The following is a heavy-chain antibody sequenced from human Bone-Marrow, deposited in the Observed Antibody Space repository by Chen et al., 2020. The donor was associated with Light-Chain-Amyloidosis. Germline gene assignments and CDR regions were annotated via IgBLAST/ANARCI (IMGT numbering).Heavy chain of an antibody. J-gene: IGHJ4*02. CDR3: ARQGYYEISGYSDY. Sequence: EVQLVQSGAEVKKPGESLRISCTGSGNIFSSYWISWVRQMPGKGLEWMGRIDLSDFDTNYSPSFPGHVTISVDKSINTAHLQWSRLEASDTAIYYCARQGYYEISGYSDYWGQGTLVTVSS. CDR1: GNIFSSYW. CDR2: IDLSDFDT. V-gene: IGHV5-10-1*03. D-gene: IGHD3-22*01.